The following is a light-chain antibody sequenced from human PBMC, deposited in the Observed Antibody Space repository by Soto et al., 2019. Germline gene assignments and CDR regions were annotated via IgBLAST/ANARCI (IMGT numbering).Light chain of an antibody. CDR3: QVWDTSSDHLGV. CDR2: YDR. V-gene: IGLV3-21*04. J-gene: IGLJ2*01. CDR1: NIGSQS. Sequence: SYVLTQPPSVSMSPGNTARITCGGDNIGSQSVHWYQQKPVQAPVLVVFYDRVRPSGIPERFSGSNSGNTATLNISWVEDGDDAEYYSQVWDTSSDHLGVFGGGTKLTVL.